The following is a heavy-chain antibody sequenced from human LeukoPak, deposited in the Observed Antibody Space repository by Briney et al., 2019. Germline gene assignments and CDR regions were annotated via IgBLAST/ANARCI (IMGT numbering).Heavy chain of an antibody. D-gene: IGHD6-13*01. CDR3: ANAAGLDY. CDR1: GFTFSRYG. Sequence: GGSLRLSCAASGFTFSRYGMHWVRQAPGKGLEWVAVISYDGSNKYYADSVKGRFTISRDDSKNTLYLQMNSLRTEDTALYYCANAAGLDYWGQGTLVTVSS. CDR2: ISYDGSNK. V-gene: IGHV3-30*18. J-gene: IGHJ4*02.